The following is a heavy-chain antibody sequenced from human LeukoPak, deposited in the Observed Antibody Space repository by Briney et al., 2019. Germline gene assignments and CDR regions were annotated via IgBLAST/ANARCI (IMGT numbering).Heavy chain of an antibody. CDR1: GYTFTNYG. Sequence: ASVKVSCKTSGYTFTNYGVSWVRQAPGQGLEWMGWISAYNGYTNYAQKLQVRVTMTTDTSTSTAYMELRSLTSDDTAVYYCARGGDYSSGWYGIPRGLRYYYYMDVWGKGTTVTVSS. J-gene: IGHJ6*03. V-gene: IGHV1-18*01. D-gene: IGHD6-19*01. CDR3: ARGGDYSSGWYGIPRGLRYYYYMDV. CDR2: ISAYNGYT.